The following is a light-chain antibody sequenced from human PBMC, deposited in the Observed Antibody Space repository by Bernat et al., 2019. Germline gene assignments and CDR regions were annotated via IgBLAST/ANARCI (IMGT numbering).Light chain of an antibody. V-gene: IGLV2-8*01. CDR3: SSYAGSNNLI. Sequence: QSALTQPPSASGSPGQSVTISCTGTSNDVGGYNYVSWLQQHPGKAPNLIIYEVTKRPSGVPDRFSGSKSGNTASLTVSGLQAEDEADYYCSSYAGSNNLIFGGGTKLTVL. CDR2: EVT. CDR1: SNDVGGYNY. J-gene: IGLJ2*01.